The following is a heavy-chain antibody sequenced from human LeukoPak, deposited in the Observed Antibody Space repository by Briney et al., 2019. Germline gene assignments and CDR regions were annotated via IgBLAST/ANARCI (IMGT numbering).Heavy chain of an antibody. D-gene: IGHD3-10*01. J-gene: IGHJ4*02. CDR3: ARLDYYGSGSQTFYY. V-gene: IGHV4-39*07. Sequence: SETLSLTCTVSGGSISSSNYYWGWIRQPPGKGLEWIGSIYYSGSTYYNPSLKSRVTISVDTSKNQFSLKLTSVTAVDTAVYYCARLDYYGSGSQTFYYWGQGTLVTVSS. CDR1: GGSISSSNYY. CDR2: IYYSGST.